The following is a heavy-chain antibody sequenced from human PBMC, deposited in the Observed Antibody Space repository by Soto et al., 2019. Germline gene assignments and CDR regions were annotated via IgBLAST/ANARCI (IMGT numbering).Heavy chain of an antibody. CDR2: ISGSGDRT. CDR3: VKDDGGYPSTAPH. V-gene: IGHV3-23*01. D-gene: IGHD3-22*01. CDR1: GITISNYP. Sequence: EVQLLESGGGLVQPGGSLRLSCAASGITISNYPMSWVRQAPGKGLDWVSGISGSGDRTYYADFAQGRFTISKDISRNSLSLQLDSLGVEDTAVYFCVKDDGGYPSTAPHWGQGTLVTVSS. J-gene: IGHJ4*02.